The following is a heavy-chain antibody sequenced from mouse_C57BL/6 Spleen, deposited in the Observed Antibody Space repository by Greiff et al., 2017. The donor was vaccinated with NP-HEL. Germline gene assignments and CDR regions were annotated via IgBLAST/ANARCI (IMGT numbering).Heavy chain of an antibody. D-gene: IGHD3-2*02. CDR2: IHPNSGST. CDR1: GYTFTNSW. Sequence: QVQLQQPGAELVKPGASVKLSCKASGYTFTNSWMHWVKQRPGQGLEWIGMIHPNSGSTNYNEKFKSKATLTVDKSSSTAYMQLSSLTSEDSAVYYCARPDSGYAMDYWGQGTSVTVSS. V-gene: IGHV1-64*01. J-gene: IGHJ4*01. CDR3: ARPDSGYAMDY.